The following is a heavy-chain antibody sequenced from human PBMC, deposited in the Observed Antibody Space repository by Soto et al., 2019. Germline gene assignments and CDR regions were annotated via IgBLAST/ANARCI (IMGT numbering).Heavy chain of an antibody. CDR3: ARGSSPVDFDY. D-gene: IGHD6-13*01. J-gene: IGHJ4*02. CDR2: IVTYNGNT. CDR1: GYMFTSYG. Sequence: GASVKFSCKASGYMFTSYGISWVRQAPGQGLEWVRWIVTYNGNTNYAQRLQGRVTMTTDTSTSTANMELRSLRSDDTAVYYCARGSSPVDFDYWGQGTLVTVSS. V-gene: IGHV1-18*01.